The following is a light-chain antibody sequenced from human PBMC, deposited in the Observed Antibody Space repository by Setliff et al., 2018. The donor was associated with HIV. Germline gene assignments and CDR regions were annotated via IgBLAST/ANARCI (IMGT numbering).Light chain of an antibody. CDR2: DLI. J-gene: IGLJ2*01. CDR1: TRNVGGYNY. V-gene: IGLV2-14*03. CDR3: SSYTSSSTLI. Sequence: QSALTQPDSVSGSPGQSLTISCTGTTRNVGGYNYVSWYQQHPGKAPKLMIYDLINRPSGVSNRFSGSRSGNTASLTISGLQAEDEADYYCSSYTSSSTLIFGGGTKVTVL.